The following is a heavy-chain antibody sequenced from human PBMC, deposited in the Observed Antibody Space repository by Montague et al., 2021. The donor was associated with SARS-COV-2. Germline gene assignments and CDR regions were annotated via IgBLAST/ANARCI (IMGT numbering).Heavy chain of an antibody. CDR1: GVSITSTNW. D-gene: IGHD4-11*01. CDR2: ISYGGIA. Sequence: SETLSLTCAVSGVSITSTNWWCLVRQPPGKGLEWIGEISYGGIATYNPSLKSRATISMDRPRNLFSLKLSSVTAADTAIYYCAGKVLTVPADYWGQGTLVTVS. CDR3: AGKVLTVPADY. J-gene: IGHJ4*02. V-gene: IGHV4-4*02.